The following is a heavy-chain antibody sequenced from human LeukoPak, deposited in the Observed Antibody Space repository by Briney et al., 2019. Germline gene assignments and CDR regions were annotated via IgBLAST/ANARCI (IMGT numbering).Heavy chain of an antibody. V-gene: IGHV3-23*01. Sequence: PGGSLRLSCAPSAFTFGSYAMIWARQAPGKGRGWVSTVSGSGGSTYYADSVKGRFTISRDNSNNTLYLQMNSLRAEDTAVYCAKGAASRGYTYVANWGQGTLVSVSS. CDR3: AKGAASRGYTYVAN. CDR1: AFTFGSYA. J-gene: IGHJ4*02. CDR2: VSGSGGST. D-gene: IGHD5-18*01.